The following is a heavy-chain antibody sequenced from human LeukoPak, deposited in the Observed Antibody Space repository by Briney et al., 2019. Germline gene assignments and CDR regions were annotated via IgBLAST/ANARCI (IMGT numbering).Heavy chain of an antibody. J-gene: IGHJ4*02. D-gene: IGHD1-26*01. CDR3: ARHRLRGIVGYFDY. Sequence: PSETLSLTCTVSGGSISTSNYYWGWLRQPPGKGLEWIGSIYYSGSTYYNPSLKSRVTISVDTSKNQFSLKLSSVTAADTAVYYCARHRLRGIVGYFDYWGQGTLVTVSS. CDR2: IYYSGST. CDR1: GGSISTSNYY. V-gene: IGHV4-39*01.